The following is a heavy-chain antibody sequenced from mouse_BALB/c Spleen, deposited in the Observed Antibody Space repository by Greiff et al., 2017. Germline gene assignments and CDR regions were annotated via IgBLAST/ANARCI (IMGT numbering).Heavy chain of an antibody. CDR2: ISYSGST. V-gene: IGHV3-2*02. CDR1: GYSITSDYA. Sequence: EVQLQQSGPGLVKPSQSLSLTCTVTGYSITSDYAWNWIRQFPGNKLEWMGYISYSGSTSYNPSLKSRISITRDTSKNQFFLQLNSVTTEDTATYYCARGYYGAMDYWGQGTSVTVSS. D-gene: IGHD1-1*01. CDR3: ARGYYGAMDY. J-gene: IGHJ4*01.